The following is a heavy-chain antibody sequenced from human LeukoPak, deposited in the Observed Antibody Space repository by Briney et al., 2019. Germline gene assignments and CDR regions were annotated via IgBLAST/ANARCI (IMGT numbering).Heavy chain of an antibody. CDR1: GYTFTSCG. V-gene: IGHV1-18*01. J-gene: IGHJ5*02. D-gene: IGHD3-22*01. CDR3: ARVEYYYDSSGYYYCFDP. CDR2: ISAYNGNT. Sequence: ASVKVSCKASGYTFTSCGISWVRQAPGQGLEWMGWISAYNGNTNYAQKLQGRVTMTTDTSTSTAYMELRSLRSDDTAVYYCARVEYYYDSSGYYYCFDPWGQGTLVTVSS.